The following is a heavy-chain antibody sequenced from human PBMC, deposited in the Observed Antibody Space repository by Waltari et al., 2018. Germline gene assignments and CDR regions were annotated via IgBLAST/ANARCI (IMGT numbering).Heavy chain of an antibody. CDR1: GYTLTELS. Sequence: QVQLVQSGAEVKKPGASVKVSCKVSGYTLTELSMHWVRQAPGKGLEWMGGFDPEDGETIYAQKFQDRVTMTEDTSTDTAYMELSSLRSEDTAVYYCATDRGCSSTSCTKGPWFDPWGQGTLVTVSS. CDR3: ATDRGCSSTSCTKGPWFDP. D-gene: IGHD2-2*01. J-gene: IGHJ5*02. V-gene: IGHV1-24*01. CDR2: FDPEDGET.